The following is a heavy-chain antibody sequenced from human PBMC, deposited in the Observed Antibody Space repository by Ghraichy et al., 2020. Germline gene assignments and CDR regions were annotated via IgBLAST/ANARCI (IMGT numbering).Heavy chain of an antibody. V-gene: IGHV4-59*12. J-gene: IGHJ6*02. Sequence: SETLSLTCTVSGGSISSYYWTWIRQPPGKGLEWIGYIYYSGSTNYNPSLKSRVTISVDTSKNQFSLKLSSVTAADTAVYYCAGTITIQSGMDVWGQGTTVTVSS. CDR1: GGSISSYY. CDR2: IYYSGST. D-gene: IGHD3-3*01. CDR3: AGTITIQSGMDV.